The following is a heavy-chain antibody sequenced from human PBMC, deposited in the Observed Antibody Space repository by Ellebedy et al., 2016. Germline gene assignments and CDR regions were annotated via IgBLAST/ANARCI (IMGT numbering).Heavy chain of an antibody. Sequence: GESLKISXAASGFMFRDFLMSWIRQAPGKGPEWVATISTTGRDSYFADSVKGRFTISRDNSRYTLYLQMDSLTAADTAVYYCYYGHYSGFWGQGTLVTVSS. CDR3: YYGHYSGF. V-gene: IGHV3-23*01. J-gene: IGHJ4*02. CDR1: GFMFRDFL. D-gene: IGHD4-17*01. CDR2: ISTTGRDS.